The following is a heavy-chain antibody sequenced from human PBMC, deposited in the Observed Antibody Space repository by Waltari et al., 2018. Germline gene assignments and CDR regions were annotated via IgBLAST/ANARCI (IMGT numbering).Heavy chain of an antibody. V-gene: IGHV3-23*01. D-gene: IGHD3-10*01. CDR1: GFTFSNFA. CDR2: ISQGWDRT. Sequence: EVQLLESGGDLVQPGGSLRLSCTASGFTFSNFAMSWVRQAPGKGLEWVSQISQGWDRTYYADSVKGRFSVSKDNSKNTVYLQMNSLRVEDTAVYYCAQGGFGYWGQGTLVTVSS. CDR3: AQGGFGY. J-gene: IGHJ4*02.